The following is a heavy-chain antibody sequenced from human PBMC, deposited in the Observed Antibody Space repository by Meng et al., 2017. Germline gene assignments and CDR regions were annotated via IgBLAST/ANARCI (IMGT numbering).Heavy chain of an antibody. D-gene: IGHD6-19*01. CDR3: ARVPGDPGIAVAVSYYFDY. J-gene: IGHJ4*02. CDR2: TYYRSKWYN. Sequence: QVKLQQSGPGLVKPSQTLSRTCAIPGDSVSSNSAAWNWIRQSPSRGLEWLGRTYYRSKWYNDYAVSVKSRITINPDTSKNQFSLQLNSVTPEDTAVYYCARVPGDPGIAVAVSYYFDYWGQGTLVTVSS. V-gene: IGHV6-1*01. CDR1: GDSVSSNSAA.